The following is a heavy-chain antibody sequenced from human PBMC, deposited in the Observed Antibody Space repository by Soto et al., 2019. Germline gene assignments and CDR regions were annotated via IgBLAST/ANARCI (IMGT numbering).Heavy chain of an antibody. D-gene: IGHD3-10*01. J-gene: IGHJ4*02. CDR3: AKSLLFGSGSSFDH. CDR1: GCNFISYA. CDR2: VGPSDGLPGGGHT. Sequence: SGGSLILSCAASGCNFISYAMSWVRQAPGKGLEWVSAVGPSDGLPGGGHTYYADSVKGRFTISRDTSKSALSLQLNSLRVEDTAIYFCAKSLLFGSGSSFDHWGQGTPVTVSS. V-gene: IGHV3-23*01.